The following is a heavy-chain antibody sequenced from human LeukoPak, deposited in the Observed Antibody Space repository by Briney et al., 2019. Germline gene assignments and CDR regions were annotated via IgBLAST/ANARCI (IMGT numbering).Heavy chain of an antibody. Sequence: GGSLRLSCAASGFTFSSDWMSWVRQAPGKGLEWVANIKQDGSEKYYVDSVKGRVTISRDNAKNSLYLQMNSLRAEDTAVYYCAREVWVPYYDILTGYDYWGQGTLVTVSS. D-gene: IGHD3-9*01. V-gene: IGHV3-7*01. CDR2: IKQDGSEK. CDR3: AREVWVPYYDILTGYDY. CDR1: GFTFSSDW. J-gene: IGHJ4*02.